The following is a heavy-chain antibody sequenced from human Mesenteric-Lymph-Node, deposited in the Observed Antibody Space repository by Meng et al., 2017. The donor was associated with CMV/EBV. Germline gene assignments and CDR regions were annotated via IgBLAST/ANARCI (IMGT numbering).Heavy chain of an antibody. CDR2: ISYSGST. CDR1: GGSIRGADYY. Sequence: SETLSLTCTVSGGSIRGADYYWSWIRQRPGKGLEWIGYISYSGSTYYNPSLKSRITISVDTSKNQFSLNLSSVTAADTAIYYCARETDGYCSGGYCYVWTIEYWGQGTLVTVSS. CDR3: ARETDGYCSGGYCYVWTIEY. D-gene: IGHD2-15*01. J-gene: IGHJ4*02. V-gene: IGHV4-30-4*08.